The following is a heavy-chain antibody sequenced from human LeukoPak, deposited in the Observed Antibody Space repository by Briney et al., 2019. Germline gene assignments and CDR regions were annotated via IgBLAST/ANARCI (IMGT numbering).Heavy chain of an antibody. Sequence: GASVKVSCKASGGTFSSYAISWVRQAPGQGLEWMGGIIPIFGTANYAQKFQGRVTITADKSTSTAYMELSSLRSEDTAVYYCARGGGYYDSSGYYAIDYWGQGTLVTVSS. CDR2: IIPIFGTA. CDR1: GGTFSSYA. D-gene: IGHD3-22*01. V-gene: IGHV1-69*06. J-gene: IGHJ4*02. CDR3: ARGGGYYDSSGYYAIDY.